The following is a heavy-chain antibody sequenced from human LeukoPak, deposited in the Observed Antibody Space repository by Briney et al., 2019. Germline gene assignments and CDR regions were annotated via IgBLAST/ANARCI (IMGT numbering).Heavy chain of an antibody. CDR2: IIPIFGTA. Sequence: SVKVSFKPSGGTFRSYAISWVRQAPGQGLEWMGGIIPIFGTANYAQKFQGRVTITADESTSTAYMELSSLRSEDTAIYYCASSKDYHDSSGYARTLDYWGQGTLVTVSS. CDR1: GGTFRSYA. CDR3: ASSKDYHDSSGYARTLDY. V-gene: IGHV1-69*13. D-gene: IGHD3-22*01. J-gene: IGHJ4*02.